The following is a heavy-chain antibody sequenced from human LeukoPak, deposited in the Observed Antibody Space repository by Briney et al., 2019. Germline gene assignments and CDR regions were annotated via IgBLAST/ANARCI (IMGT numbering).Heavy chain of an antibody. D-gene: IGHD2-2*01. J-gene: IGHJ6*02. V-gene: IGHV3-74*01. CDR3: ARDAYRDIVVVPADYYYYGMDV. CDR2: INSDGSST. CDR1: GFTFSSYW. Sequence: PGGSLRLSCAASGFTFSSYWMHWVRQAPGKGLVWVSRINSDGSSTSYADSVKGRFTISRDNAKNTLYLQMNSLRAEDTAVYYCARDAYRDIVVVPADYYYYGMDVWGQGTTVTVSS.